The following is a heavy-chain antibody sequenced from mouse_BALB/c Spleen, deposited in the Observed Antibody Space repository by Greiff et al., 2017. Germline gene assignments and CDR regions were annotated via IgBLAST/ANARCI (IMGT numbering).Heavy chain of an antibody. J-gene: IGHJ1*01. D-gene: IGHD2-14*01. Sequence: EVMLVESGGGLVQPGGSLKLSCAASGFTFSSYGMSWVRQTPDKRLELVANINSNGGSTYYPASVKGRFTISRDNAKNTLSLQMSSMKSENTTMYYCARDCGRYGGCVDVWGEGTTVTVSS. CDR2: INSNGGST. CDR3: ARDCGRYGGCVDV. V-gene: IGHV5-6-3*01. CDR1: GFTFSSYG.